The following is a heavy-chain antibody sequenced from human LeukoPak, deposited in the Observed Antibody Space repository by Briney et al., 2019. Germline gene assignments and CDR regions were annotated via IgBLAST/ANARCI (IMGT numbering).Heavy chain of an antibody. D-gene: IGHD6-13*01. V-gene: IGHV5-51*01. CDR3: ARHNGKARYSSSWYDNGMDV. CDR2: IYPGDYDT. J-gene: IGHJ6*02. Sequence: GESLKISCKGSEYSFSNHWIGCVRQMPGKSLEWRGIIYPGDYDTRYSPTFQGPVTISADTSMSTAFLQWSSLKGSDTAMYYCARHNGKARYSSSWYDNGMDVWGQGTTVTVSS. CDR1: EYSFSNHW.